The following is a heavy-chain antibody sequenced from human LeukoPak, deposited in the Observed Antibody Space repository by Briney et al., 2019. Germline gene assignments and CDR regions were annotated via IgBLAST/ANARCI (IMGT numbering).Heavy chain of an antibody. CDR1: GFTFSSYA. Sequence: GGSLRLSCAASGFTFSSYAMSWVRQTPGKGLEWVSAISGSGASTYYADSVKGRFTVTRDNSKSTLYLQMNSLRPEDTAVYYCAKRIYGDFPYWYFDLWGRGILVTVSS. CDR3: AKRIYGDFPYWYFDL. CDR2: ISGSGAST. J-gene: IGHJ2*01. D-gene: IGHD4-17*01. V-gene: IGHV3-23*01.